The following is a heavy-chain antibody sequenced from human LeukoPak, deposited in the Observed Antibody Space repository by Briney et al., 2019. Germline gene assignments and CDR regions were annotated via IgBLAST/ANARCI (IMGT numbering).Heavy chain of an antibody. CDR1: GFTVSSNY. CDR2: IYSGGST. V-gene: IGHV3-66*01. J-gene: IGHJ4*02. CDR3: ASAGPKKEEYFDY. Sequence: TGGSLRLSCAASGFTVSSNYMSWVRQAPGKGLEWVSVIYSGGSTYYADSVKGRFTISRDNSKNTLYLQMNSLRAEDTAVYYCASAGPKKEEYFDYWGQGTLVTVSS. D-gene: IGHD6-13*01.